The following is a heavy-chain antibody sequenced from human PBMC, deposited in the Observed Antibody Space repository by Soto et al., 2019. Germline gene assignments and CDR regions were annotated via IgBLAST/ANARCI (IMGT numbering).Heavy chain of an antibody. CDR2: IIPIFGTA. CDR3: ARASLHDYGDYDSSYYYGMDV. Sequence: ASVKVSCKASGGTFSSYAISWVRQAPGQGLEWMGGIIPIFGTANYAQKFQGRVTITADESTSTAYMELSSLRSEDTAVYYCARASLHDYGDYDSSYYYGMDVWGQGTTVTVSS. V-gene: IGHV1-69*13. D-gene: IGHD4-17*01. CDR1: GGTFSSYA. J-gene: IGHJ6*02.